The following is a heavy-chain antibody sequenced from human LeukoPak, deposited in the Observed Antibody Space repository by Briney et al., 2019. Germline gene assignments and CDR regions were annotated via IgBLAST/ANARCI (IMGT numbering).Heavy chain of an antibody. CDR2: IRYDGSNK. D-gene: IGHD2-8*01. J-gene: IGHJ6*03. Sequence: PGGSLRLSCVASGFTFSSYGMHWVRQAPGKGLEWVAFIRYDGSNKYYADSVKGRFTISRDNSKNTLYLQMNSLRAEDTAVYYCAKDRVYPYYYYMDVWGKGTTVTVSS. CDR3: AKDRVYPYYYYMDV. V-gene: IGHV3-30*02. CDR1: GFTFSSYG.